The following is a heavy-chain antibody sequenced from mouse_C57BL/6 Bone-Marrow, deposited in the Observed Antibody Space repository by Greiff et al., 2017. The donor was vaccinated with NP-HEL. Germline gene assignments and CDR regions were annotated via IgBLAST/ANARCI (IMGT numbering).Heavy chain of an antibody. J-gene: IGHJ3*01. CDR2: INPGSGGT. CDR1: GYAFTNYL. Sequence: QVQLKESGAELVRPGTSVKVSCKASGYAFTNYLIEWVKQRPGQGLEWIGVINPGSGGTNYNEKFKGKATLTADKSSSTAYMQLSSLTSEDSAVYFCARSAFYYYCSRRFAYWGQGTLVTVSA. CDR3: ARSAFYYYCSRRFAY. D-gene: IGHD1-1*01. V-gene: IGHV1-54*01.